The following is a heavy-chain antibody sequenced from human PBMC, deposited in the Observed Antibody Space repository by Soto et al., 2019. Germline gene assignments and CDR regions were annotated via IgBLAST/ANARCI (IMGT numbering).Heavy chain of an antibody. Sequence: EVQLVESGGGLVKPGGSLRLSCAASGFIVSSYSMNWVRQAPGKGLEWVSSSSTSSIYIYYADSVKGRFTISRDNAKNSLYLQMNSLRAEDTAVYYCAKEKGYYDFWIGYSPSDFWGQGTLVTVSS. CDR1: GFIVSSYS. V-gene: IGHV3-21*01. J-gene: IGHJ4*02. D-gene: IGHD3-3*01. CDR3: AKEKGYYDFWIGYSPSDF. CDR2: SSTSSIYI.